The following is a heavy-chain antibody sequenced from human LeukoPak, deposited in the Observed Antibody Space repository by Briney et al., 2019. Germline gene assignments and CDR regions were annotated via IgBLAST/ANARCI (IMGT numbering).Heavy chain of an antibody. V-gene: IGHV5-51*01. CDR2: IYPGDSDT. J-gene: IGHJ4*02. CDR3: ARPNYYDSSGYPTYYFDY. Sequence: GESLKISCKGSGYSFTNYWIGWVRQMPGKGLEWMGIIYPGDSDTRYSPSFQGQVTISADKSISTAYLQWSSLKASDTAMYYCARPNYYDSSGYPTYYFDYWGQGTLVTVSS. D-gene: IGHD3-22*01. CDR1: GYSFTNYW.